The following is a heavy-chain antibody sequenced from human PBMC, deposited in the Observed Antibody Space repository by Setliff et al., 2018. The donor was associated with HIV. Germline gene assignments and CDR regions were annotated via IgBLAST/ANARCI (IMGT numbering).Heavy chain of an antibody. V-gene: IGHV4-39*07. Sequence: PSETLSLTCIVSGASVNSGSYYWGWIRQPPGKGLEWIGSIYHSGSTYYNPSLKSRVTISVDTSKNQFSLKLSSVTAADTAVYYCARLWFGEVSQSYYFDYWGQGTLVTVSS. J-gene: IGHJ4*02. CDR1: GASVNSGSYY. CDR3: ARLWFGEVSQSYYFDY. D-gene: IGHD3-10*01. CDR2: IYHSGST.